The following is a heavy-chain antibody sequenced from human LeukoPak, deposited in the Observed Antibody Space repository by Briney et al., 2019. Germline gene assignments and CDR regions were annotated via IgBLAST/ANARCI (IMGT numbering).Heavy chain of an antibody. CDR3: ARLVAARPSRYGMDV. V-gene: IGHV1-69*13. J-gene: IGHJ6*02. D-gene: IGHD6-6*01. CDR2: IIPIFGTA. Sequence: SVKVSCKASGGTFSSYAISWVRQAPGQGLEWMGGIIPIFGTANYAQKFQGRVTITADESTSTAYMELSSLRSEDTAVYYCARLVAARPSRYGMDVWGQGTTVTVSS. CDR1: GGTFSSYA.